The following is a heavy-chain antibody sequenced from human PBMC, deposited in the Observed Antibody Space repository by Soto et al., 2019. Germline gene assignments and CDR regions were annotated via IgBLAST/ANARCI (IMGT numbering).Heavy chain of an antibody. CDR2: IIPIFGTA. J-gene: IGHJ6*02. D-gene: IGHD3-10*01. CDR1: GGTFSSYA. V-gene: IGHV1-69*06. CDR3: ARVGYRGRGYYYYYGMDV. Sequence: EASVKVSCKASGGTFSSYAISWVRQAPGQGLEWMGGIIPIFGTANYAQKFQGRVTITADKSTSTACMELSSLRSEDTAVYYCARVGYRGRGYYYYYGMDVWGQGTTVTVSS.